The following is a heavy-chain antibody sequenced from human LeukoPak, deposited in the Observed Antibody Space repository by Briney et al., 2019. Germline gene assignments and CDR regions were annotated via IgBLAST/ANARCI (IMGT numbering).Heavy chain of an antibody. J-gene: IGHJ4*02. CDR1: EFTVSSNY. CDR2: IYSGGST. CDR3: ATIGGDYVSFDN. Sequence: QSGGSLRLSCAASEFTVSSNYMSWVRQAPGKGLEWVSVIYSGGSTYYADSVKSRFTISRHNSKNTLYLQMNSLRGEDTAVYYCATIGGDYVSFDNWGQGTLVTVTS. D-gene: IGHD4-17*01. V-gene: IGHV3-53*04.